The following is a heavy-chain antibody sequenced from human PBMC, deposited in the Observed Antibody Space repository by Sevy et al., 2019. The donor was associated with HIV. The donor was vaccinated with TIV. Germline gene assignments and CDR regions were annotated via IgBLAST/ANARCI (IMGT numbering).Heavy chain of an antibody. CDR3: AREVGGFNWRPYYFDS. CDR2: IKQDQSEK. CDR1: GFIFTDYW. V-gene: IGHV3-7*01. Sequence: GSLRLSCETSGFIFTDYWMSWVRQIPGKGLEWVATIKQDQSEKYYVDSVKGRFAISRDSAKKSVFLQMNGLRAEDTALYFCAREVGGFNWRPYYFDSWGQGTLVTVSS. J-gene: IGHJ4*02. D-gene: IGHD3-3*01.